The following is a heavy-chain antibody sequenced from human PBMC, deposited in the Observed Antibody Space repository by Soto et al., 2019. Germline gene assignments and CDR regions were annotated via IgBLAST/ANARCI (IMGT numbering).Heavy chain of an antibody. V-gene: IGHV4-30-4*01. Sequence: QVQLQESGPGLVKPSQTLSLTCTVSGGSISSGDYYWSWIRQPPGKGLEWIGYIYYSGSTYYNPSLKSRVTISVDTSKNQFSLKLSSVTAADTAVYYCAREEVGATDTPVFDYWGQGTLVTVSS. J-gene: IGHJ4*02. CDR2: IYYSGST. CDR1: GGSISSGDYY. D-gene: IGHD1-26*01. CDR3: AREEVGATDTPVFDY.